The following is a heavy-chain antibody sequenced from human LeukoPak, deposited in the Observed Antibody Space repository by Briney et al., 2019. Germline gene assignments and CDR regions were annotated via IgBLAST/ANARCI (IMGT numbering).Heavy chain of an antibody. Sequence: GGSLRLSCAASGFTFSSYSMNWVRQAPGKGLEWVSSISSSSSYIYYADSVKGRFTISRDNAKNSLYLQMNSLRAEGTAVYYCARATHDYGDYVDYYYCYGMDVWGKGTTVTVSS. D-gene: IGHD4-17*01. CDR2: ISSSSSYI. J-gene: IGHJ6*04. CDR3: ARATHDYGDYVDYYYCYGMDV. V-gene: IGHV3-21*01. CDR1: GFTFSSYS.